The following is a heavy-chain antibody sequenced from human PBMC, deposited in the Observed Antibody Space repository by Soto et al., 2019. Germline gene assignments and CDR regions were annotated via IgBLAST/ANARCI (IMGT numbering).Heavy chain of an antibody. V-gene: IGHV4-34*01. D-gene: IGHD3-16*02. Sequence: PSETLSLTCAVYGGSFSGYYWDWIRQPPGKGLEWIGEINPDGGTHYNPSLASRVTISIDTSKNQFSLKLSSVTSADTAVYYCARGGKRMMITFGGVIAYGMDVWGQGTTVTVSS. CDR1: GGSFSGYY. CDR2: INPDGGT. CDR3: ARGGKRMMITFGGVIAYGMDV. J-gene: IGHJ6*02.